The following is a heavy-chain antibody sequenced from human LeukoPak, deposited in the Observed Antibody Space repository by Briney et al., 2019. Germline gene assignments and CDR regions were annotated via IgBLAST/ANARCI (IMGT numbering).Heavy chain of an antibody. CDR1: GFTFSDYW. D-gene: IGHD2-21*01. V-gene: IGHV3-7*01. CDR2: IKVDGSEK. CDR3: VRHATRGGDLDH. J-gene: IGHJ5*02. Sequence: PGGSLRLSCAASGFTFSDYWMMWVRQAPGKGLEWVAQIKVDGSEKYYVDSVRGRFTISRDNAKNSLELQMSTLRVEDTAVYYCVRHATRGGDLDHWGQGTLVTVSS.